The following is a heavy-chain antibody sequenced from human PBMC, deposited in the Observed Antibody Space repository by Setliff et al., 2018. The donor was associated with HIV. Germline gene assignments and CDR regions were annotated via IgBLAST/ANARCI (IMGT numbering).Heavy chain of an antibody. J-gene: IGHJ4*02. CDR2: ISASTNTI. CDR3: ATDPYYYDSSGHLDS. CDR1: GFTFNVYS. Sequence: GGSLRLSCAASGFTFNVYSMNWVRQAPGKGLEWVSYISASTNTIYYADSVKGRFTISRDNARNSLYLQMNSLRAEDTAVYYCATDPYYYDSSGHLDSWGQGTLVTVSS. D-gene: IGHD3-22*01. V-gene: IGHV3-48*01.